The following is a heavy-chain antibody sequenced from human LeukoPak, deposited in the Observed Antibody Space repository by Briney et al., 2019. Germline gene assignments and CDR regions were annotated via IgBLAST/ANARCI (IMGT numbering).Heavy chain of an antibody. V-gene: IGHV4-59*08. D-gene: IGHD6-13*01. CDR3: TGLHFAAAEEFDP. Sequence: SETLSLTCTVSGGSINGHYWSWIRQPPGKGLEWIGYIYYTGNTNYNPSLKSRITISVDTSKNQFSLNLSSVTAADTAVYYCTGLHFAAAEEFDPWGQGTLVTVSS. J-gene: IGHJ5*02. CDR2: IYYTGNT. CDR1: GGSINGHY.